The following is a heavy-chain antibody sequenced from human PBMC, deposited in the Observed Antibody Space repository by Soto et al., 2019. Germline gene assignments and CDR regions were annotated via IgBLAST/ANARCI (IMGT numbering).Heavy chain of an antibody. D-gene: IGHD1-1*01. Sequence: GGSLRLSCTASGFTFGDYAMSWVRQAPGKGLEWVGFIRSKAYGGTTEYAASVKGRFTISRDDSKSIAYLQMNSLKTEDTAVYYCTRDLYWNYYYGMDVWGQGTTVTVSS. V-gene: IGHV3-49*04. CDR3: TRDLYWNYYYGMDV. J-gene: IGHJ6*02. CDR1: GFTFGDYA. CDR2: IRSKAYGGTT.